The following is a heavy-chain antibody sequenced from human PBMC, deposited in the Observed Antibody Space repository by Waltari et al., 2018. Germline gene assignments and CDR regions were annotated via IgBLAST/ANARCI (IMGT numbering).Heavy chain of an antibody. V-gene: IGHV2-70*04. CDR3: ARIAPSGSYKGGAFDY. J-gene: IGHJ4*02. CDR1: GFSLSTSGMR. CDR2: IDWDDDK. Sequence: QVTLKESGPALVKPTQTLTLPCTFSGFSLSTSGMRVSWIRQPPGKALEWLARIDWDDDKFYSTSLKTRLTISKDTSKNQVVLTMTNMDPVDTATYYCARIAPSGSYKGGAFDYWGQGTLVTVSS. D-gene: IGHD1-26*01.